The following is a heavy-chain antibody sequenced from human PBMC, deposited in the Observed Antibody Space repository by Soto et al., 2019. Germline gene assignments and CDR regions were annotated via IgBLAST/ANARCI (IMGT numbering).Heavy chain of an antibody. CDR1: GFTFSSYE. Sequence: EVQLVESGGGLVQPGGSLRLSCAASGFTFSSYEMNWVRQAPGKGLEWVSYISSSGSDVYYADSVKGRFTIARDNAKNSLYLQMNSLRAEDTAVYYCVRPYKVSSLYWYFDLWGRGTLVTVSS. D-gene: IGHD3-16*02. V-gene: IGHV3-48*03. J-gene: IGHJ2*01. CDR3: VRPYKVSSLYWYFDL. CDR2: ISSSGSDV.